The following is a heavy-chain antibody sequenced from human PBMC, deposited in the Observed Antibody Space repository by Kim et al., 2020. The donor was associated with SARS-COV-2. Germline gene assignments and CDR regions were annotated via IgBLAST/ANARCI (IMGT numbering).Heavy chain of an antibody. V-gene: IGHV5-10-1*01. J-gene: IGHJ4*02. Sequence: TSRATFQGHVPISADKSISTAYLQWSSLKASDTAMYYCARYHGAPYYFDYWGQGTLVTVSS. CDR3: ARYHGAPYYFDY.